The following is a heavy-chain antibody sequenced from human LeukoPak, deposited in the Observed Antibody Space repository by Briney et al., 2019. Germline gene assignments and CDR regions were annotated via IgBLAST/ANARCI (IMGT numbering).Heavy chain of an antibody. CDR2: IYYSGST. J-gene: IGHJ4*02. Sequence: SETLSLTCTVSGGSISSYYWSWIRQPPGKGLEWIGYIYYSGSTNYNPSLKSRVTISVDTSKNQFSLKLSSVTAADTAVYYCARDYSSGWYVNYWGQGTLVTVSS. D-gene: IGHD6-19*01. CDR3: ARDYSSGWYVNY. CDR1: GGSISSYY. V-gene: IGHV4-59*01.